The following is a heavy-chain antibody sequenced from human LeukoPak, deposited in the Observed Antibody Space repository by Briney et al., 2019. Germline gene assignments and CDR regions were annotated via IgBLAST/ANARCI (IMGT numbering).Heavy chain of an antibody. V-gene: IGHV4-34*01. J-gene: IGHJ4*02. D-gene: IGHD3-16*02. Sequence: SETLSLTCTVSGGSISSSYWSWIRQPPGKGLEWIGEINHSGSTNYCPSLKSRVTISVDTSKNQFSLKLSSVTAADTAVYYCARGLPYDYVWGSYRSYYFDYWGQGTLVTVSS. CDR3: ARGLPYDYVWGSYRSYYFDY. CDR1: GGSISSSY. CDR2: INHSGST.